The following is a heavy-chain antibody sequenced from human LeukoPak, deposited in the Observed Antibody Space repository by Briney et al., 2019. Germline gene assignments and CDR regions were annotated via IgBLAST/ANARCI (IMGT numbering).Heavy chain of an antibody. CDR1: GFAFSSFW. J-gene: IGHJ4*02. D-gene: IGHD1-26*01. CDR3: TRGRVGGIDY. CDR2: INSDGSSA. V-gene: IGHV3-74*01. Sequence: GGSLRLSCAASGFAFSSFWMHWVRQAPGKVLVWVSLINSDGSSARYADSVKGRFTISRDNAKNTVYLQMNSLRAEDTAVYYCTRGRVGGIDYWGQGTLVTVSS.